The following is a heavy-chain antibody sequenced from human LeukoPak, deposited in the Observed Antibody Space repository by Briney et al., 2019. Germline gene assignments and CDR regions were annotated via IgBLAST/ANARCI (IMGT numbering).Heavy chain of an antibody. Sequence: ASVKVSCKASGYIFTDYGITWVRQAPGQGLEWMGWISAYNGNTNYAQKFQGRFTMTTDTSTTTAYMELRSLRFDDTAVYYCARDLAWGYVEHRLAWVDPWGQGALVTVSS. CDR2: ISAYNGNT. CDR1: GYIFTDYG. V-gene: IGHV1-18*01. J-gene: IGHJ5*02. D-gene: IGHD1/OR15-1a*01. CDR3: ARDLAWGYVEHRLAWVDP.